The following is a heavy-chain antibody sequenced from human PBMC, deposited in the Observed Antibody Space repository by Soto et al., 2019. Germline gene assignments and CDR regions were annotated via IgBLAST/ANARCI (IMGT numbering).Heavy chain of an antibody. V-gene: IGHV3-23*01. D-gene: IGHD2-15*01. CDR2: ISGSGGST. J-gene: IGHJ5*02. Sequence: CSLRLSCAASGFTFSIYAMSWVRQAPGKGLEWVSAISGSGGSTYYADSVKGRFTISRDNSKNTLYLQMNSLRAEDTAVYYCAXDLHCSGGSCYSGYWFDPWGQGTLVTVSS. CDR1: GFTFSIYA. CDR3: AXDLHCSGGSCYSGYWFDP.